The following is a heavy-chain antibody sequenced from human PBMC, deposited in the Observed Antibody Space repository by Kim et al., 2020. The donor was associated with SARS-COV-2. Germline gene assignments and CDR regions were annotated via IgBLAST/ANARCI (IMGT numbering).Heavy chain of an antibody. V-gene: IGHV4-34*01. D-gene: IGHD6-6*01. CDR3: ARGQVGIAARDATYYYYYGMDV. CDR2: INHSGST. CDR1: GGSFSGYY. J-gene: IGHJ6*02. Sequence: SETLSLTCAVYGGSFSGYYWSWIRQPPGKGLEWIGEINHSGSTNYNPSLKSRVTISVDTSKNQFSLKLSSVTAADTAVYYCARGQVGIAARDATYYYYYGMDVWGQGTTVTVSS.